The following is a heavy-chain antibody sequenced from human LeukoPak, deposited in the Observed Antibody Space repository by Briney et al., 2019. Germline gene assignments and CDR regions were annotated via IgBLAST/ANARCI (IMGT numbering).Heavy chain of an antibody. Sequence: GGSLRLSCTASGFTFGDYAMTWVRQAPGKGLEWVGFIRSKAYGGTTEYAASVRGRFTISRDDSKSIAYLQMNSLKTEDTAVYYCTRDQTPYYWGQGTLVTVSS. CDR1: GFTFGDYA. CDR3: TRDQTPYY. V-gene: IGHV3-49*04. CDR2: IRSKAYGGTT. J-gene: IGHJ4*02.